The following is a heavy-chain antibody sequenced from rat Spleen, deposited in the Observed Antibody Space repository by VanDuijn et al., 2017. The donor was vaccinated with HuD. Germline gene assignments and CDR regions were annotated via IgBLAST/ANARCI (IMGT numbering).Heavy chain of an antibody. J-gene: IGHJ3*01. Sequence: EVQLQESGPGLVKPSHSLSLTCSVTGHSITSSYRWNWIRKFPGNKLEWMGYINSAGSTVYNPSLKSRISITRDTSKNQFFLQVNSVSTEDTATYYCARGHGYNYDWFAYWGQGTLVTVSS. V-gene: IGHV3-3*01. CDR1: GHSITSSYR. CDR2: INSAGST. CDR3: ARGHGYNYDWFAY. D-gene: IGHD1-4*01.